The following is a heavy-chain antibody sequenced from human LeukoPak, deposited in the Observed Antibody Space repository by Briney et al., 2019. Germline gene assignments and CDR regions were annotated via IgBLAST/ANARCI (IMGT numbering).Heavy chain of an antibody. V-gene: IGHV1-46*01. Sequence: ASVRVSCKASGYTFTSYYMHWVRQAPGQGLEWMGIINPSGGSTSYAQKFQGRVTMTRDTSTSTVYMELSSLRSEDTAVYYCARAAESNAFDIWGQGTMVTVSS. CDR2: INPSGGST. J-gene: IGHJ3*02. CDR1: GYTFTSYY. CDR3: ARAAESNAFDI.